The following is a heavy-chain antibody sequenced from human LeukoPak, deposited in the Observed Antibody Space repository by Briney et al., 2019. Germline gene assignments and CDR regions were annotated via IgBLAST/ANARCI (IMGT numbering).Heavy chain of an antibody. CDR3: AKSASSGYYYIIDY. CDR1: GFTFSSYA. J-gene: IGHJ4*02. Sequence: GGSLRLSCAAPGFTFSSYAMSWVRQAPGKGLEWVSAISGSGGSTYYADSVKGRFTISRDNSKNTLYLQMNSLRAEDTAVYYCAKSASSGYYYIIDYWGQGTLVTVSS. CDR2: ISGSGGST. D-gene: IGHD3-22*01. V-gene: IGHV3-23*01.